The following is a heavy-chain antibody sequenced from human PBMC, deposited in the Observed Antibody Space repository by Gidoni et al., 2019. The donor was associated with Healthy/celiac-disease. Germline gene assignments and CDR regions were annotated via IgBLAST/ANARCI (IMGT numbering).Heavy chain of an antibody. J-gene: IGHJ5*02. D-gene: IGHD6-19*01. CDR2: IYYSGST. CDR3: ARDRWLVPVGP. CDR1: GGSISRGGYY. Sequence: QVQLQESGPGLVKPSPTLSLTCTFSGGSISRGGYYWRWIRQHPGKGLEWIGYIYYSGSTYYNPSLKSRVTISVDTSKNQFSLKLSSVTAADTAVYYCARDRWLVPVGPWGQGTLVTVSS. V-gene: IGHV4-31*03.